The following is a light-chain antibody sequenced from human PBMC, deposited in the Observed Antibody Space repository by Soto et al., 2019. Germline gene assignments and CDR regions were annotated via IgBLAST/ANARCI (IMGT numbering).Light chain of an antibody. CDR1: SSDVGSYNL. J-gene: IGLJ1*01. CDR3: CSYAGGSTYV. Sequence: QYALTQPASVSGSPGQSITISCTGTSSDVGSYNLVSWYQQHPGKAPQLMIYEGTKRPSGVSNRFSGSKSGNTASLTISGLQAEDEADYYCCSYAGGSTYVFGTGTKLTVL. CDR2: EGT. V-gene: IGLV2-23*01.